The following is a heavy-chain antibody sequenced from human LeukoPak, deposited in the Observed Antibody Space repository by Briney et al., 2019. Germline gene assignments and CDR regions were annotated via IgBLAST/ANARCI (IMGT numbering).Heavy chain of an antibody. D-gene: IGHD6-13*01. CDR1: GGSISSYY. V-gene: IGHV4-59*08. CDR2: ICYSGST. Sequence: PSETLSLTCTVSGGSISSYYWSWIRQPPGKGLEWIGYICYSGSTNYNPSLKSRVTISVDTSKNQFSLKLSSVTAADTAVYYCARAGDSSSWYPLDYWGQGTLVTVSS. CDR3: ARAGDSSSWYPLDY. J-gene: IGHJ4*02.